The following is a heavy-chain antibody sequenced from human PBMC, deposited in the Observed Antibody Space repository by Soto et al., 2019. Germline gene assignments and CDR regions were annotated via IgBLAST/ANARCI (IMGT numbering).Heavy chain of an antibody. CDR2: IYYSGST. D-gene: IGHD6-13*01. J-gene: IGHJ6*02. CDR1: GGSISSGDYY. Sequence: SETLSLTCTVSGGSISSGDYYWSWIRQPPGKGLEWIGYIYYSGSTYYNPSLKSRVTISVDTSKNQFSLKLSSVTAADTAVYYCARVGVHSSSWTRAHYYGMDVWGQGTTVTVSS. CDR3: ARVGVHSSSWTRAHYYGMDV. V-gene: IGHV4-30-4*01.